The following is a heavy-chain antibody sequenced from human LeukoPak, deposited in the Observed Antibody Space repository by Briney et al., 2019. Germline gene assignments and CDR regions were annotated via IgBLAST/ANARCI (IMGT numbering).Heavy chain of an antibody. D-gene: IGHD3-3*01. Sequence: SETLSLTCTVSGGSISSSSYYWGWIRQPPGKGLEWIGSIYYSGSTYYNPSLKSRVTISVDTSKNQFSLKLSSVTAADTAVYYCARGNDFWSGYRSSWGQGTLVTVSS. V-gene: IGHV4-39*07. J-gene: IGHJ4*02. CDR2: IYYSGST. CDR1: GGSISSSSYY. CDR3: ARGNDFWSGYRSS.